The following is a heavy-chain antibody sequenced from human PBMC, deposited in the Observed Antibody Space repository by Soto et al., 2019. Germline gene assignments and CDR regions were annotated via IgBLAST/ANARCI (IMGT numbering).Heavy chain of an antibody. CDR1: GFTLSSNG. V-gene: IGHV3-33*01. J-gene: IGHJ3*02. D-gene: IGHD4-4*01. CDR3: ARDRYPNYPPDAFDI. Sequence: GGSLRLSCAASGFTLSSNGMHWVRQAPGKGLEWVAFIWYDGSDKYYADSVKGRFTISRDNSKNTLYLQMNSLRAEDTAVYYCARDRYPNYPPDAFDIWGQGALVTVSS. CDR2: IWYDGSDK.